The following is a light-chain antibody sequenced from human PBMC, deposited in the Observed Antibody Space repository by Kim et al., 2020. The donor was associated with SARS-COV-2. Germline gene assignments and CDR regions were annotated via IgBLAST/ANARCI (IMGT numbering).Light chain of an antibody. CDR1: SSNIGSKT. V-gene: IGLV1-44*01. CDR2: NNN. Sequence: ELTQPPSASGTPGQRVTISCSGSSSNIGSKTVSWYQQFPGTAPKLLIYNNNQRPSGVPDRFSGSKSGTSASLAISGLQSEDEAEYYCVAWDDSLKGPVFGGGTQLTIL. CDR3: VAWDDSLKGPV. J-gene: IGLJ3*02.